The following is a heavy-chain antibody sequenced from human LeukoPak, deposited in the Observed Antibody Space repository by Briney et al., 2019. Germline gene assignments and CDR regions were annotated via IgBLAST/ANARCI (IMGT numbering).Heavy chain of an antibody. V-gene: IGHV3-7*01. CDR2: IKQDGSEK. CDR1: GFTFSSYA. Sequence: GGSLRLSCAASGFTFSSYAMRWVRQGPGKGLEWVANIKQDGSEKYYVDSVKGRFTISRDNAKNSLYLQMNTLRPEDTAVYYCARERQNKDFWSGGDYWGQGTLVTVSS. CDR3: ARERQNKDFWSGGDY. J-gene: IGHJ4*02. D-gene: IGHD3-3*01.